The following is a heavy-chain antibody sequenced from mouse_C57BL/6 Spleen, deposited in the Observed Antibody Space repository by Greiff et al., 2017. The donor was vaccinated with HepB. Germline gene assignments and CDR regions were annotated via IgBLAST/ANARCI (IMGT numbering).Heavy chain of an antibody. Sequence: QVQLQQPGAELVKPGASVKLSCKASGYTFTSYWMHWVKQRPGQGLEWIGMIHPNSGSTNYNEKFKSKATLTVDKSSSTAYMQLSSLTSEDSAVYYCARGGDDGYLAWFAYWGQGTLVTVSA. J-gene: IGHJ3*01. D-gene: IGHD2-3*01. CDR1: GYTFTSYW. CDR2: IHPNSGST. CDR3: ARGGDDGYLAWFAY. V-gene: IGHV1-64*01.